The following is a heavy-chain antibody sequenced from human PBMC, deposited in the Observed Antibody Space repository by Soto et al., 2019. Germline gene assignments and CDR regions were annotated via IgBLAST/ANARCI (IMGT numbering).Heavy chain of an antibody. CDR2: IGTAGDT. V-gene: IGHV3-13*01. CDR3: ARLSYSSGWYFDY. Sequence: GGSLRLSCAASGFTFSSYDMHWVRQATGKGLEWVSAIGTAGDTYYPGSVKGRFTISRENAKNSLYLQMNSLRAEDTAVYYCARLSYSSGWYFDYWGQGTLVTVS. D-gene: IGHD6-19*01. J-gene: IGHJ4*02. CDR1: GFTFSSYD.